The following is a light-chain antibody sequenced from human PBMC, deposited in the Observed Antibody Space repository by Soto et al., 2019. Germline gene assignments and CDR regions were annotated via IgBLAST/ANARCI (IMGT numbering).Light chain of an antibody. J-gene: IGKJ5*01. CDR1: QSVSSY. CDR3: QQRSNFIT. CDR2: NAF. V-gene: IGKV3-11*01. Sequence: DIMLSQSPATLSLYAGDRATISCRASQSVSSYLAWYQQKPGKAPRLLINNAFNWATGIPARFSGSGSGTDFTLTFSSLEPEDFAGYYCQQRSNFITYGQGTLLAI.